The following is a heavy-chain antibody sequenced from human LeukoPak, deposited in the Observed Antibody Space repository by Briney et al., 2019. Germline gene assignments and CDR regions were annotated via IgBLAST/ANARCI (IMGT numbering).Heavy chain of an antibody. CDR3: ARVYSHGDYFDS. CDR1: GFTFSSYT. V-gene: IGHV3-21*04. J-gene: IGHJ4*02. CDR2: ISSSSTYI. D-gene: IGHD5-18*01. Sequence: GGSLRLSCVDSGFTFSSYTINWVRQAPGKGLEWVSSISSSSTYIFFADSVKGRFTISRDNAKNSLYLQMNSLRAEDTAVYYCARVYSHGDYFDSWGQGTLVTVSP.